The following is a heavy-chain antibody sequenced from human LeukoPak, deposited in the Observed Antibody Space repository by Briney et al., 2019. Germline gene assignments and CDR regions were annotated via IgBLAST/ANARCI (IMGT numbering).Heavy chain of an antibody. J-gene: IGHJ4*02. CDR2: ISGSGDGT. CDR1: GFTFSGYA. D-gene: IGHD3-10*01. Sequence: PGGSLRLSCEASGFTFSGYAMSWVRQAPGQGLEWVSAISGSGDGTYYADSVKGRFTISRDNSANTLFLQMNSLRAEDTAVYYCAKAGVLTLVRGVIVDYWGQGTLVTVSS. V-gene: IGHV3-23*01. CDR3: AKAGVLTLVRGVIVDY.